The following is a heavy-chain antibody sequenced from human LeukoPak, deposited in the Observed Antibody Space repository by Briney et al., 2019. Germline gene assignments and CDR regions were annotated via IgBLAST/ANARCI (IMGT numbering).Heavy chain of an antibody. CDR2: INQEGSEK. Sequence: GGSLRLSCADSGFTFSSYWMSWVRQAPGKGLEWVANINQEGSEKYYVASVKGRFTISRDNAKNSLYLQMNSLRAEDTAVYYCARVYCSGVSCYSFFDYWGQGTLVTVSS. J-gene: IGHJ4*02. D-gene: IGHD2-15*01. V-gene: IGHV3-7*01. CDR3: ARVYCSGVSCYSFFDY. CDR1: GFTFSSYW.